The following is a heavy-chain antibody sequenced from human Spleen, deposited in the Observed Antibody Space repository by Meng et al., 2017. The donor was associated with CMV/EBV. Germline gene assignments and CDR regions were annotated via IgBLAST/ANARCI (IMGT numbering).Heavy chain of an antibody. Sequence: TGYYMHGVRQAPGQGLEWMGWIDPKSGDTNFAQKFQGRVTVTRDTSINTAYMELRRLRSDDTAVYYCTRGLTFSIYGVVTVNNWFDPWGPGTLVTVSS. J-gene: IGHJ5*02. D-gene: IGHD3-3*02. CDR2: IDPKSGDT. CDR1: TGYY. CDR3: TRGLTFSIYGVVTVNNWFDP. V-gene: IGHV1-2*02.